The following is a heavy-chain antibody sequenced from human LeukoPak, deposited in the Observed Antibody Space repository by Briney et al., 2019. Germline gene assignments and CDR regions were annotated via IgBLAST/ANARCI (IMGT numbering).Heavy chain of an antibody. V-gene: IGHV3-73*01. J-gene: IGHJ6*03. CDR1: GFTFSGSA. D-gene: IGHD6-13*01. CDR2: IRSKANSYAT. Sequence: GGSLRLSCAASGFTFSGSAMHWVRQASGKGLEWVGRIRSKANSYATAYAASVKGRFTISRDDSKNTAYLQMNSLKTEDTAVYYCTGYSSSYGSGYYMGVWGKGTTVTVSS. CDR3: TGYSSSYGSGYYMGV.